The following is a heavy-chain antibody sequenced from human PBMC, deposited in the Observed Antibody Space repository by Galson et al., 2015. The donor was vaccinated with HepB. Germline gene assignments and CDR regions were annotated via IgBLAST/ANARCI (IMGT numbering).Heavy chain of an antibody. V-gene: IGHV3-48*02. D-gene: IGHD6-19*01. CDR3: AKYNSVSGEHDY. J-gene: IGHJ4*02. CDR2: ISSTSNTM. Sequence: SLRLSCAASGFTFARHSVNWVRQAPGKGLEWVSYISSTSNTMYYADSVKGRFTISRDNARKSVYLQMNSLRDDDTAVYYCAKYNSVSGEHDYWGQGTLVTVSS. CDR1: GFTFARHS.